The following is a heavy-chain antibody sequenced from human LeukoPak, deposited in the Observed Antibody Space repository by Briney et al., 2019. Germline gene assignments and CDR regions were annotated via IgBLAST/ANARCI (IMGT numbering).Heavy chain of an antibody. CDR2: IYHSGST. D-gene: IGHD3-3*01. J-gene: IGHJ4*02. Sequence: PSETLSLTCAVSGGSISSTNWWSWVRQPPGKGLEWIGEIYHSGSTNYNPSLKSRVTISVDTSKNQFSLKLSSVTAADTAVYYCARDEYDFWSGYSYYFDYWGQGTLVTVSS. CDR3: ARDEYDFWSGYSYYFDY. V-gene: IGHV4-4*02. CDR1: GGSISSTNW.